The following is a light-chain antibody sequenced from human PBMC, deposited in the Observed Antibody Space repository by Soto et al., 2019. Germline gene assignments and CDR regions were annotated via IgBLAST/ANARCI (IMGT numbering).Light chain of an antibody. J-gene: IGKJ2*01. CDR2: WAS. CDR3: QQYYNAPSYT. CDR1: QSVLYSSNNKNY. V-gene: IGKV4-1*01. Sequence: DIAMTQSPDSLAVSLGERATINCKSSQSVLYSSNNKNYLAWYQQKPGQPPKLLIYWASTRESGVPDRFSGSGSGTDFTLTISSLQAEDVAVYYCQQYYNAPSYTFGQGTKLEI.